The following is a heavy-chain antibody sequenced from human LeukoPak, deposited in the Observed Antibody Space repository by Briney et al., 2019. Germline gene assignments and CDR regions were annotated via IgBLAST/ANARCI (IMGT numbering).Heavy chain of an antibody. D-gene: IGHD3-22*01. CDR3: AKVWRGNYYDY. Sequence: GGSLRLSCAASGFIFSNAWMNWVRQAPGKGLEWVSSISSSSSYIYYADSVRGRFTISRDGSKNTLYLQMNSLRAEDTAVYYCAKVWRGNYYDYWGQGTLVTVSS. CDR2: ISSSSSYI. CDR1: GFIFSNAW. J-gene: IGHJ4*02. V-gene: IGHV3-21*04.